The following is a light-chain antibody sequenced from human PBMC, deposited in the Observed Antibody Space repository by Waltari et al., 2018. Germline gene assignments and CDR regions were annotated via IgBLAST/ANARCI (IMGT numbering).Light chain of an antibody. J-gene: IGLJ3*02. CDR1: SSDLAGYNS. CDR2: DVS. V-gene: IGLV2-14*01. Sequence: QSALTQPASVSGSPGQSITISSTGTSSDLAGYNSVSWHQPHPGKAPKFMIYDVSKRPSGVSNRFSGSKSGSTASLTISGLQAEDEADYYCSSYTSSSTGVFGGGTKLTVL. CDR3: SSYTSSSTGV.